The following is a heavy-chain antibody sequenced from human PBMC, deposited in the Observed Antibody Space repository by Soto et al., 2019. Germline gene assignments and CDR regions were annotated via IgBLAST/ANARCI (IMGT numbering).Heavy chain of an antibody. Sequence: GGSLRLSCAASGLTFSSYSMNWVRQAPGKGLEWVSSISSTTNYKYYADSVKGRFTISRDNAKNSLYLQMNSLRAEDTAVYYCRTSFWSGYSYGMDVWGQGTTVTVSS. D-gene: IGHD3-3*01. J-gene: IGHJ6*02. CDR3: RTSFWSGYSYGMDV. CDR1: GLTFSSYS. CDR2: ISSTTNYK. V-gene: IGHV3-21*01.